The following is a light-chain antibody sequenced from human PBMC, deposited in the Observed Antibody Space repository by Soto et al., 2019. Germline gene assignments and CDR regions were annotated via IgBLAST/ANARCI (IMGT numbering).Light chain of an antibody. CDR3: QHYNSFPYT. Sequence: IQMTQSPSTLSASVGDRITITCRASQSVSNWLAWYQQKPGRVPKLLIYDASTLESGVPSTFGGSGSVTAFTLTITSLQPVDFATYFCQHYNSFPYTFGQWTKLDI. CDR1: QSVSNW. CDR2: DAS. V-gene: IGKV1-5*01. J-gene: IGKJ2*01.